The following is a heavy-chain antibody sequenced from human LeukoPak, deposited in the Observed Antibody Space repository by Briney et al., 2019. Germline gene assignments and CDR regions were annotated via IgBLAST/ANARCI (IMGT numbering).Heavy chain of an antibody. Sequence: GGSLRLSCAASGFTFSSYSMNWVRQAPGKGLEWDSSISSSSSYIYYADSVKGRFTISRDNAKNSLYLQINSLRAEDTAVYYCAREGLGYCSSTSCHEAFDIWGQGTMDTVSS. D-gene: IGHD2-2*01. J-gene: IGHJ3*02. CDR3: AREGLGYCSSTSCHEAFDI. CDR2: ISSSSSYI. V-gene: IGHV3-21*01. CDR1: GFTFSSYS.